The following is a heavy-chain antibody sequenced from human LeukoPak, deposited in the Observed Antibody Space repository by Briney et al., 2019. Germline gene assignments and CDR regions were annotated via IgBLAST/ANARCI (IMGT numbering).Heavy chain of an antibody. CDR2: IYYSGST. D-gene: IGHD1-26*01. Sequence: SETLSLTCIVSVGSLNSGGYYWGWVRQPPGEGLEWIGDIYYSGSTNSNPSLKSRVIISVHTSRNQFSLKLSSVTAADAAVYYCARDQSGRYIFDYWGQGPLVTVSP. CDR1: VGSLNSGGYY. V-gene: IGHV4-61*08. CDR3: ARDQSGRYIFDY. J-gene: IGHJ4*02.